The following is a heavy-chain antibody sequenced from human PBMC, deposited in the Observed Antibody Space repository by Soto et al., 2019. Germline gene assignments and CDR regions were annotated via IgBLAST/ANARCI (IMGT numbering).Heavy chain of an antibody. J-gene: IGHJ6*03. CDR1: GFTFSSYA. CDR3: AKGTRGHYYYYMDV. CDR2: ISGSGGST. Sequence: GGSLRLSCAASGFTFSSYAMSWVRQAPGKGLEWVSAISGSGGSTYYADSVKGRFTISRDNSKNTLYLQMNSLRAEDTAVYYCAKGTRGHYYYYMDVWGKGTTVTVSS. V-gene: IGHV3-23*01.